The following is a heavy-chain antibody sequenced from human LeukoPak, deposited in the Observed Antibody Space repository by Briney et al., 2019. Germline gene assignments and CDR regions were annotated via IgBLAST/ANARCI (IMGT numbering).Heavy chain of an antibody. V-gene: IGHV3-48*03. D-gene: IGHD5-18*01. CDR2: ISGSGSPS. CDR1: GYTFTGHE. CDR3: ARGFRDTAMFLDF. J-gene: IGHJ4*02. Sequence: GGSLRLSCAASGYTFTGHEMNWVRQAPGKGLEWLSCISGSGSPSYYADSVKGRFTISRDNAKNSLYLQMNSLRAEDTAIYYCARGFRDTAMFLDFWGKGTLVTVSS.